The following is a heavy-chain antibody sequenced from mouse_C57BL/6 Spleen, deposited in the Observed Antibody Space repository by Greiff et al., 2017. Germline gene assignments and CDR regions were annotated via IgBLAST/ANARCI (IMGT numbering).Heavy chain of an antibody. CDR2: IYPGDGGT. CDR1: GYAFSSSW. V-gene: IGHV1-82*01. D-gene: IGHD1-1*01. CDR3: ARGGNYYGSWDY. J-gene: IGHJ2*01. Sequence: QVQLQQSGPELVKPGASVKISCKASGYAFSSSWMNWVKQRPGKGLEWIGRIYPGDGGTNYNGKFKGKATLTVDKSSSTAYLQLSSLTSEDSAVYFCARGGNYYGSWDYRGQGTTLTVSS.